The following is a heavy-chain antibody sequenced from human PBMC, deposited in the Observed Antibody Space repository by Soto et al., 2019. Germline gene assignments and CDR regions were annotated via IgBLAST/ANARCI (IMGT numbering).Heavy chain of an antibody. CDR3: VCTFSGGYHYGFYYYGMDV. V-gene: IGHV4-39*01. Sequence: QLQLQESGPGLVKPSETLSLTCTVSGGSISSSSYYWGWIRQPPGKGLEWIGSIFYSGSTYYNPSHKSRDPIAGDTTKTKFSLKLSSVTAADAAMSYCVCTFSGGYHYGFYYYGMDVWGQGTTVTVSS. CDR1: GGSISSSSYY. J-gene: IGHJ6*02. CDR2: IFYSGST. D-gene: IGHD5-18*01.